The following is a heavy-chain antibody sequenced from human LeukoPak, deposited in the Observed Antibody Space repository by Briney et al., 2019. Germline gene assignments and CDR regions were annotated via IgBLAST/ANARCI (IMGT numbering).Heavy chain of an antibody. CDR3: ARGPSAYDFWSGRKYYFDY. CDR2: IKLDGSEK. J-gene: IGHJ4*02. Sequence: GGSLRLSCVASGFTFGKYWMSWVRQAPGKGLEWVANIKLDGSEKNYVNSVKGRFTISRDNTKNSLYLQMNSLRVEDTAVFYCARGPSAYDFWSGRKYYFDYWGQGTLVTVPS. CDR1: GFTFGKYW. V-gene: IGHV3-7*03. D-gene: IGHD3-3*01.